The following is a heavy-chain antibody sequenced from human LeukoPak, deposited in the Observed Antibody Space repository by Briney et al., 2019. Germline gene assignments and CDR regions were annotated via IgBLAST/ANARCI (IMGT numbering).Heavy chain of an antibody. CDR1: GFTFSSYA. CDR2: ISYDGSNK. V-gene: IGHV3-30-3*01. J-gene: IGHJ4*02. CDR3: ARALSPFDY. Sequence: GGSLRLSCAASGFTFSSYAMHWVRRAPGKGLEWVAVISYDGSNKYYADSVKGRFTISRDNSKNTLYLQMNSLRAEDTAVYYCARALSPFDYWGQGTLVTVSS.